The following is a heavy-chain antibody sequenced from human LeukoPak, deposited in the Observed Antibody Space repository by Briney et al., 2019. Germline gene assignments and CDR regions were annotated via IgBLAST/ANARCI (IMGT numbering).Heavy chain of an antibody. V-gene: IGHV4-59*01. Sequence: PSETLSLTCTVSGGSISSYYWSWIRQPPGKGLEWIGYIYYSGSTNYNPSLKSRVTISVDTSKNQFSLKLSSVTAADTAVYYCARDRSGWHSGTRGWFDPWGQGTLVTVSS. D-gene: IGHD6-19*01. CDR1: GGSISSYY. CDR3: ARDRSGWHSGTRGWFDP. CDR2: IYYSGST. J-gene: IGHJ5*02.